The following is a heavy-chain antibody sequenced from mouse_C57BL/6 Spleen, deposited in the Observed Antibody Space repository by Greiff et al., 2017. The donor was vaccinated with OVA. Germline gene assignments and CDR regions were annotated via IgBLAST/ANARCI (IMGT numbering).Heavy chain of an antibody. CDR1: GYAFSSSW. CDR3: AREDYDGSSYFDY. V-gene: IGHV1-82*01. D-gene: IGHD1-1*01. J-gene: IGHJ2*01. CDR2: IYPGDGDT. Sequence: QVQLQQSGPELVKPGASVKISCKASGYAFSSSWMNWVKQRPGKGLEWIGRIYPGDGDTNYNGKFKGKATLTADKSSSTAYMQLSSLTSEDSAVYVCAREDYDGSSYFDYWGQGTTLTVSS.